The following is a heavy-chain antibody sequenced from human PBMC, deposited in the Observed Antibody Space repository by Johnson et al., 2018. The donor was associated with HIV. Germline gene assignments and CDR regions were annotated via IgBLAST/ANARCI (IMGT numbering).Heavy chain of an antibody. Sequence: EMQLVESGGGLVKPGGSLRLSCAASGFSFSDYYMSWIRQAPGKGLEWVSVIYSGGSTYYADSVKGRFTISRDNSKNTLYLQMNSLRAEDTAVYYCARALTTDAFDIWGQGTMVTVSS. V-gene: IGHV3-66*01. CDR3: ARALTTDAFDI. D-gene: IGHD4-17*01. CDR2: IYSGGST. CDR1: GFSFSDYY. J-gene: IGHJ3*02.